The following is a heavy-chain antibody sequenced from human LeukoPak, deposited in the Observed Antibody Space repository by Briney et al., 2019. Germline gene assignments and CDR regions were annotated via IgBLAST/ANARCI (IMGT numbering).Heavy chain of an antibody. Sequence: SVKVSCKASGGTFSSYAISWVRQAPGQGLERMGGIIPIFGTANYAQKFQGRVTITADESTSTAYMELSSLRSEDTAVYYCARPIGGDYAFDIWGQGTMVTVSS. V-gene: IGHV1-69*13. CDR2: IIPIFGTA. J-gene: IGHJ3*02. D-gene: IGHD2-21*02. CDR3: ARPIGGDYAFDI. CDR1: GGTFSSYA.